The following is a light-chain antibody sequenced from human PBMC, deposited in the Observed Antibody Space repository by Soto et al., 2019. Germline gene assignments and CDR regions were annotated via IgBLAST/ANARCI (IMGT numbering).Light chain of an antibody. CDR3: QQYGSSPPRT. J-gene: IGKJ2*01. V-gene: IGKV3-20*01. CDR2: GAS. CDR1: QSVSSSY. Sequence: EIVLTQSPGTLSLSPGERATLSCRASQSVSSSYLAWYQQKPGQAPRLLIYGASSRATGIPDRFSGSGSETDFALNISRLESEDFAVYYCQQYGSSPPRTFGQGTKLEIK.